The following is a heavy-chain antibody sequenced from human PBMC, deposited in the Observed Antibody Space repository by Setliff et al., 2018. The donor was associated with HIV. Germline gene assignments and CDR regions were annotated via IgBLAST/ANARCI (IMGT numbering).Heavy chain of an antibody. V-gene: IGHV4-31*03. CDR1: GGSINTGHYY. Sequence: SETLSLTCTVSGGSINTGHYYWSWIRHHPGKGLEWIAYIYYTGNTYFNPSLKSRITISIDTSKNQFSLKMSSATAADTAVYYCARDRYAGEIDYWGQGTLVTVSS. CDR3: ARDRYAGEIDY. J-gene: IGHJ4*02. D-gene: IGHD3-10*01. CDR2: IYYTGNT.